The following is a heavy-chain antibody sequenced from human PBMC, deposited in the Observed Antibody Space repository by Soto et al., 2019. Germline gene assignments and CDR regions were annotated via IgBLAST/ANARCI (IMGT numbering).Heavy chain of an antibody. CDR2: ISYDGSNK. CDR1: GFTFSSYG. Sequence: PGGSLRLSCAASGFTFSSYGMHWVRQAPGKGLEWVAVISYDGSNKYYADSVKGRFTISRDNSKNTLYLQMNSLRAEDTAVYYCAKVMFTQQLQYFQHWGQGTLVTVSS. J-gene: IGHJ1*01. V-gene: IGHV3-30*18. CDR3: AKVMFTQQLQYFQH. D-gene: IGHD6-13*01.